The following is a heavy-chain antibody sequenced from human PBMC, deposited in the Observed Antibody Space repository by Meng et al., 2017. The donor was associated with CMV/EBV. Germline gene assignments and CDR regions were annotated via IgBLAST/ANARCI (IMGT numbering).Heavy chain of an antibody. CDR2: ISSSSYI. D-gene: IGHD3/OR15-3a*01. Sequence: GGSLRLSCAASGFTFSSYSMNWVRQAPGKGLEWVSSISSSSYIYYADSVKGRFTISRDNAKNSLYLQMNSLRAEDTAVYYCARVHYYDFSSYFDYWGQGTLVTVSS. CDR1: GFTFSSYS. J-gene: IGHJ4*02. V-gene: IGHV3-21*01. CDR3: ARVHYYDFSSYFDY.